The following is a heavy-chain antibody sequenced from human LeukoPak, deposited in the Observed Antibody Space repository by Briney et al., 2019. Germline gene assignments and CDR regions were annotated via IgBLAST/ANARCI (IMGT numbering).Heavy chain of an antibody. CDR3: TRGLLGIDY. Sequence: GGSLRLSCAASGFTLSSYWMHWVRQVPGKGLVWVSRIDTDASKTNYADSVKGRFTISRDNAKNTLYLQMNSLRAEDTAVYYCTRGLLGIDYWGQGTLVTVSS. J-gene: IGHJ4*02. CDR1: GFTLSSYW. V-gene: IGHV3-74*01. CDR2: IDTDASKT. D-gene: IGHD2-8*02.